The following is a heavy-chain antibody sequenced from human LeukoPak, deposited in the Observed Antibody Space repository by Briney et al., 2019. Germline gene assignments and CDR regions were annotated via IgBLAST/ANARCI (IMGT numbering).Heavy chain of an antibody. J-gene: IGHJ4*02. D-gene: IGHD6-13*01. CDR2: MNPNSGNT. CDR3: ARGEAPLGSSSWGA. CDR1: GYTFTSYD. V-gene: IGHV1-8*01. Sequence: ASVKVSCKASGYTFTSYDINWVRQATGQGLEWMGRMNPNSGNTGYAQKFQGRVTMTRNTSISTAYMELSSLRSEDTAVYYCARGEAPLGSSSWGAWGQGTLVTVSS.